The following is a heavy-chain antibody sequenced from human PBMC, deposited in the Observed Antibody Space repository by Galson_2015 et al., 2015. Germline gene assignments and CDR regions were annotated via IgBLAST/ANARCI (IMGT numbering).Heavy chain of an antibody. CDR2: ITSDSSFI. CDR3: VRNGNFDY. J-gene: IGHJ4*02. Sequence: SLRLSCAASGFTFRTYIMCWVRQAPGKGLEWVSYITSDSSFIYYADSVKGRFTISRDNARNSLYLQMNGLRDEDTALYYCVRNGNFDYWGQGTLVTVSS. V-gene: IGHV3-21*01. D-gene: IGHD1-14*01. CDR1: GFTFRTYI.